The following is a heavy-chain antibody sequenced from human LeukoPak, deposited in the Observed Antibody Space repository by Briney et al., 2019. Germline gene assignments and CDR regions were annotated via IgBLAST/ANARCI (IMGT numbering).Heavy chain of an antibody. V-gene: IGHV3-33*01. D-gene: IGHD2-2*01. CDR2: IWYDGRNK. CDR1: GFTFSSYG. Sequence: PGGSLRLSCAASGFTFSSYGMHWVRQAPGKGLEWVAVIWYDGRNKYYADSVKGRFTISRDNSKNTLYLQMNSLRAEDTAVYYCAREDIVVVPAAMAAYYYYYGMDVWGQGTTVTVSS. CDR3: AREDIVVVPAAMAAYYYYYGMDV. J-gene: IGHJ6*02.